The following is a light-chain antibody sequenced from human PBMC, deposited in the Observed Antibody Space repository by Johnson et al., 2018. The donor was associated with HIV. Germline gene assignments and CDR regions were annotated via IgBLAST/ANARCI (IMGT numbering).Light chain of an antibody. J-gene: IGLJ1*01. CDR1: SSNIGNNY. Sequence: QSVLTQPPSVSAAPGQKVTISCSGSSSNIGNNYVSWYQQLPGTAPKLLIYDNNKRPSGIPDRFSGSKSGTSATLGITGLQKGDEADYYCGTWDNSLSAGVFGTGTKVTVL. V-gene: IGLV1-51*01. CDR2: DNN. CDR3: GTWDNSLSAGV.